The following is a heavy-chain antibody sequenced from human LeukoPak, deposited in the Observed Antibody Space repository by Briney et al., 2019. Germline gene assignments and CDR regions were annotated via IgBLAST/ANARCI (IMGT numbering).Heavy chain of an antibody. CDR2: INPSGGST. CDR3: ARGGVDIVATPQSPDY. V-gene: IGHV1-46*01. J-gene: IGHJ4*02. D-gene: IGHD5-12*01. Sequence: ASVKVSCKASGYTFTSYYMHWVRQAPGQGLEWMGIINPSGGSTSYAQKFQGRVTMTRDTSTSTVYMELSSLRSEDTAVYYCARGGVDIVATPQSPDYWGQETLVTVSS. CDR1: GYTFTSYY.